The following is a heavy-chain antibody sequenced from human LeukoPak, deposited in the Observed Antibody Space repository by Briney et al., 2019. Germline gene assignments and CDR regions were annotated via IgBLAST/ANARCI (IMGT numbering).Heavy chain of an antibody. CDR1: GFTFSSYR. V-gene: IGHV3-21*01. J-gene: IGHJ6*04. CDR2: ISSSSSYI. CDR3: ARDLGYCSGGSCYSKAHLDV. Sequence: GGSLRLSCAASGFTFSSYRRNWVRQAPGKGMEWVSSISSSSSYISYPDSVNARFTISRDNAKNSLYLQMNSLRAEDTAVYYCARDLGYCSGGSCYSKAHLDVWGKGTTVTVSS. D-gene: IGHD2-15*01.